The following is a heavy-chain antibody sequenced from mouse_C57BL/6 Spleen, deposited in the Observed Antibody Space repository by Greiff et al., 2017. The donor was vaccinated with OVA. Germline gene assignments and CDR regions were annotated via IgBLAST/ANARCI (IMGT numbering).Heavy chain of an antibody. V-gene: IGHV1-54*01. Sequence: QVQLQQSGAELVRPGTSVKVSCKASGYAFTNYLIEWVKQRPGQGLEWIGVINPGSGGTNYNEQFKGKATLTADKSSSTAYMQLSSLTSEDSAVYFCARSTSSDWYFDVWGTGTTVTVSS. CDR1: GYAFTNYL. CDR3: ARSTSSDWYFDV. J-gene: IGHJ1*03. D-gene: IGHD5-1*01. CDR2: INPGSGGT.